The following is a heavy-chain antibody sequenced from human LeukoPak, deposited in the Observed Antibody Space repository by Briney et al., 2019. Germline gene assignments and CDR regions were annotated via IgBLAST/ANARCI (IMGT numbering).Heavy chain of an antibody. D-gene: IGHD1-1*01. CDR2: IGIDSGNT. Sequence: GGSLRLSCTASGFPFIEYSMNWVRQATGKGLEWISYIGIDSGNTKYADSVRGRFTISADKAKNSLYLQMNSLRVEDTAVYYCARDHNYAFDNWGQGTLVSVAS. CDR1: GFPFIEYS. J-gene: IGHJ4*02. CDR3: ARDHNYAFDN. V-gene: IGHV3-48*01.